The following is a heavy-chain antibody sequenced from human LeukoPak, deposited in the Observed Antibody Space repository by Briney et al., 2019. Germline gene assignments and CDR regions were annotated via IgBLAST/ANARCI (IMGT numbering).Heavy chain of an antibody. CDR1: GFSFSNYW. Sequence: GGSLRLSCAASGFSFSNYWMSWVRQAPGKGLEWVANIKQDGSMKGYVGSVKGRFTISRDNAKNSLYLQMNSLRAEDTAVYYCANSVNRQLVYWGQGTLVTVSS. V-gene: IGHV3-7*03. CDR2: IKQDGSMK. J-gene: IGHJ4*02. D-gene: IGHD6-6*01. CDR3: ANSVNRQLVY.